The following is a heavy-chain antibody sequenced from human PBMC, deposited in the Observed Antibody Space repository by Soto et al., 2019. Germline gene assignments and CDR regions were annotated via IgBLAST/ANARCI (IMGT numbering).Heavy chain of an antibody. CDR1: GFPFSDAW. V-gene: IGHV3-15*01. D-gene: IGHD6-19*01. CDR2: IKSKSDGGTT. Sequence: PWGSLRLSCAASGFPFSDAWMSWVRQAPGKGLDWVGRIKSKSDGGTTEYAAPVRGRFTISRDDSKNTLYLQMNSLRAEDTAVYYCARDRRIAVAGELDHWGQGTLVTVSS. CDR3: ARDRRIAVAGELDH. J-gene: IGHJ4*02.